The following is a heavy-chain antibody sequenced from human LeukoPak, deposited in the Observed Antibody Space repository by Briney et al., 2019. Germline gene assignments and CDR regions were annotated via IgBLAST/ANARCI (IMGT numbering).Heavy chain of an antibody. CDR3: VSFYETY. J-gene: IGHJ4*02. CDR1: GSYW. D-gene: IGHD2/OR15-2a*01. Sequence: GGSLRLSCAASGSYWMHWVRQAPGKGLVWVSHINSDGSWTSYADSVKGRLTISKDNAKNTVYLQMNNLRAEDTAVYYCVSFYETYWGRGTLVTVSS. V-gene: IGHV3-74*01. CDR2: INSDGSWT.